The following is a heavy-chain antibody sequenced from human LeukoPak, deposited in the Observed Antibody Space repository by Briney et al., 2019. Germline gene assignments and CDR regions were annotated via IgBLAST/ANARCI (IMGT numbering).Heavy chain of an antibody. V-gene: IGHV4-39*01. CDR2: IYYLGST. Sequence: SETLSLTCTVSGGSISSSSYYWGWIRQPPGKGLEWIGTIYYLGSTYYNPSLKSRVTITVDTSKNQFSLRLSSVTAADTAVYFCARHVPLDYDILTGYPFDYWGQGTLVTVSS. D-gene: IGHD3-9*01. CDR3: ARHVPLDYDILTGYPFDY. CDR1: GGSISSSSYY. J-gene: IGHJ4*02.